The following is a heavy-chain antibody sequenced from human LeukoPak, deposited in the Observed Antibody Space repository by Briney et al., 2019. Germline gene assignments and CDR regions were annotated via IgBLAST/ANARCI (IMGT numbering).Heavy chain of an antibody. CDR3: ARELDRIQDLDS. Sequence: PGGSLRLSCAASGYTFSCCSMNCARQAPGKGLEWLSSINNSGDDKYHADSVQGRFTISRDNAKNSLYLQMNSLRAEDTAVYYCARELDRIQDLDSWGQGTQVTVSS. CDR2: INNSGDDK. CDR1: GYTFSCCS. J-gene: IGHJ4*02. V-gene: IGHV3-21*01. D-gene: IGHD1-1*01.